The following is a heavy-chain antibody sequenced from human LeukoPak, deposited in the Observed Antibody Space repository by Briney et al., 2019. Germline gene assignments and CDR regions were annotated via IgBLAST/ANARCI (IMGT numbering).Heavy chain of an antibody. D-gene: IGHD3-3*01. CDR1: GGSISSYY. CDR3: ARHVSVSGSQGHFDL. CDR2: IYYSGST. V-gene: IGHV4-59*01. Sequence: SSETLSLTCTVSGGSISSYYWSWIRQPPGKGLEWIGYIYYSGSTNYNPSLKSRVTISVDTSKNQFSLKLSSVTAADTAVYYCARHVSVSGSQGHFDLWGRGTLVTVSS. J-gene: IGHJ2*01.